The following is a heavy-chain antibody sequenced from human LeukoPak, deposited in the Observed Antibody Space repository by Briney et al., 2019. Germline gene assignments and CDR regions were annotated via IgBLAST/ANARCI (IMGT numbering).Heavy chain of an antibody. D-gene: IGHD1-26*01. CDR3: ARRADSGSYSGNFDY. V-gene: IGHV5-51*01. J-gene: IGHJ4*02. CDR1: GYSFTSYW. CDR2: IYPGDSDT. Sequence: GESLKISCKGSGYSFTSYWIGWVRQMPGKGLEWMGIIYPGDSDTRYSPSFQGQVTISADKPISTAYLQWSSLKASDTAMYYCARRADSGSYSGNFDYWGQGTLVTVSS.